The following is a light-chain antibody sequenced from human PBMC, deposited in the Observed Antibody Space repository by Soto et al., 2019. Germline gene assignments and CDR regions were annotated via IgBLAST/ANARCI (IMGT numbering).Light chain of an antibody. CDR1: QSVSNN. CDR2: RAS. V-gene: IGKV3-15*01. J-gene: IGKJ1*01. Sequence: EIVMTQSPATLSVSPGERATLSCRASQSVSNNLAWYQQKPGQAPRLLIYRASTRATGIPARFSGSGSGTAFTLTISSLQSEDFAVYYCQHYNNWPPWTFGQGTKVEIK. CDR3: QHYNNWPPWT.